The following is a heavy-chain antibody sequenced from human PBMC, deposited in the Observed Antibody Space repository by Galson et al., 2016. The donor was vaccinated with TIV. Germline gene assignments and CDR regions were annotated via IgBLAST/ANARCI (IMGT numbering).Heavy chain of an antibody. CDR1: GFTFSYFA. CDR2: KSSDGNDK. D-gene: IGHD1-14*01. V-gene: IGHV3-30*04. J-gene: IGHJ6*02. Sequence: SLRLSCAASGFTFSYFAMDWVRQAPGKGLEWVAVKSSDGNDKYYADSVQGRFTISRDNSKTILYLEMNSLRAEDTAIYYCAKEPGPNPSYYYGVDVWGQGTTVTVSS. CDR3: AKEPGPNPSYYYGVDV.